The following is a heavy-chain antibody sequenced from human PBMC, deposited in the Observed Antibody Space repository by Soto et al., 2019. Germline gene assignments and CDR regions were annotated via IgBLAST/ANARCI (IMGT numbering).Heavy chain of an antibody. CDR2: IYSGGST. Sequence: EVQLVESGGGLVQPGGSLRLSCAASGFTVSSNYMSWVRQAPGKGLEWVSVIYSGGSTYYADSVKGRFTISRDNSKNTLYLQMNSLRAEDTAVYYCAREGGYDFWSGYAFSWDHYYYYYMDVWGKGTTVTVSS. CDR1: GFTVSSNY. V-gene: IGHV3-66*01. CDR3: AREGGYDFWSGYAFSWDHYYYYYMDV. J-gene: IGHJ6*03. D-gene: IGHD3-3*01.